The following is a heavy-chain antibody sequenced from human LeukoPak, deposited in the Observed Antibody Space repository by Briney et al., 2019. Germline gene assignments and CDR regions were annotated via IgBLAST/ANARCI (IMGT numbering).Heavy chain of an antibody. J-gene: IGHJ5*02. V-gene: IGHV1-2*02. CDR2: INPNSGGT. D-gene: IGHD3-3*01. CDR1: GYTFTGYY. CDR3: ARDWGRRGYYDFWSGDDNRFDP. Sequence: ASVKVSFKSSGYTFTGYYMHWVRQAPGQGREWMGLINPNSGGTNYAQKFQGRVSMTRETSIITACMELSRLRSDDTAVYYCARDWGRRGYYDFWSGDDNRFDPWGQGTLVTVSS.